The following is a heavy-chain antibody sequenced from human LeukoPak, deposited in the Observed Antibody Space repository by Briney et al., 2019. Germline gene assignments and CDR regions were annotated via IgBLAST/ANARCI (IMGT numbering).Heavy chain of an antibody. CDR3: ARDPVTWYYDSSGQTVNYFDY. J-gene: IGHJ4*02. V-gene: IGHV3-7*01. CDR2: IKQDGSEK. Sequence: GGSLRLSCAASGFTFSSYWMSWVRQAPGKGLEWVANIKQDGSEKYYVDSMKGRFTISRDNAKNSLYLQMNSLRAEDTAVYYCARDPVTWYYDSSGQTVNYFDYWGQGTLVTVSS. D-gene: IGHD3-22*01. CDR1: GFTFSSYW.